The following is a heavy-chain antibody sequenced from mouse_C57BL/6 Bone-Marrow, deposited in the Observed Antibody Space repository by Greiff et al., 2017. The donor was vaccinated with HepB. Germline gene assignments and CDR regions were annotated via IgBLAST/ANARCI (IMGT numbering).Heavy chain of an antibody. CDR3: ARWVLRDYAMYY. V-gene: IGHV1-55*01. Sequence: QVQLQQPGAELVKPGASVKMSCKASGYTFTSYWITWVKQRPGQGLEWIGDIYPGSGSNNYNEKFKSKATLTVDTSSSTAYMQISRLTSEDSAVYYCARWVLRDYAMYYWGQGTSVTVSS. D-gene: IGHD1-1*01. CDR2: IYPGSGSN. J-gene: IGHJ4*01. CDR1: GYTFTSYW.